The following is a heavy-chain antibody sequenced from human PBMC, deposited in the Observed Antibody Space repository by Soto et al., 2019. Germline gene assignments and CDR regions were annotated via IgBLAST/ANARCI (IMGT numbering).Heavy chain of an antibody. Sequence: QVQLVQSGAEVKKPGASVKVSCKASGYTFTSYGISWVRQAPGQGLEWMGWISAYNGNTNYAQKLQGRVAMTTDTSTSTAYMELRSLRSDDTAVYYCARDGHASLRYFDWLLVDGYYYGMDVWGQGTTVTVSS. D-gene: IGHD3-9*01. J-gene: IGHJ6*02. CDR3: ARDGHASLRYFDWLLVDGYYYGMDV. V-gene: IGHV1-18*01. CDR2: ISAYNGNT. CDR1: GYTFTSYG.